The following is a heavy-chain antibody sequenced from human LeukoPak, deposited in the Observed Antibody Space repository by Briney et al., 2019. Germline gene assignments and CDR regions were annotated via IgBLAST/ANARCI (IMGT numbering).Heavy chain of an antibody. CDR2: IWYDGSNK. D-gene: IGHD5-18*01. CDR1: GFTFSSYG. J-gene: IGHJ4*02. Sequence: GGSLRLSCAASGFTFSSYGMHWVRQAPGKGLEWVAVIWYDGSNKYYADSVKGRFTISRDNSKNTLYLQMNSLGVEDTAVYYCARDTGGGYSCYDCWGQGTLVTVSS. CDR3: ARDTGGGYSCYDC. V-gene: IGHV3-33*01.